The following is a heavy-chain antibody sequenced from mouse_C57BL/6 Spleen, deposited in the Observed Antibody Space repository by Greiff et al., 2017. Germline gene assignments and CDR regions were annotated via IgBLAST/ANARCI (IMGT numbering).Heavy chain of an antibody. V-gene: IGHV5-6*01. J-gene: IGHJ2*01. CDR3: ARQGKLAYFDY. Sequence: EVQLVESGGDLVKPGGSLKLSCAASGFTFSSYGMSWVRQTPDKRLEWVATISSGGSYTYYPDSVKGRFTISRDNAKNTLYLQMSSLKSEDTAMDYCARQGKLAYFDYWGQGTTLTVSS. CDR2: ISSGGSYT. CDR1: GFTFSSYG.